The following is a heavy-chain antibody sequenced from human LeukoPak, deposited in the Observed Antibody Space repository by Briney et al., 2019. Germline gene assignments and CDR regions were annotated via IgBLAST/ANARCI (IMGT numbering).Heavy chain of an antibody. CDR3: AKSCGYYGSGSFQFDY. D-gene: IGHD3-10*01. CDR1: GFTFSSYA. Sequence: GSLRLSCAASGFTFSSYAMSWVRQAPGKGLEWVSTISGSGSSTYYADSVKGRFTISRDNSKNTLYLQMNSLRAEDTAIYYCAKSCGYYGSGSFQFDYWGQGTLVTVSS. V-gene: IGHV3-23*01. J-gene: IGHJ4*02. CDR2: ISGSGSST.